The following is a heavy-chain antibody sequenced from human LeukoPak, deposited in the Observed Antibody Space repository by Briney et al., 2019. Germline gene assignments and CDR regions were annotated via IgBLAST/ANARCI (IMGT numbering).Heavy chain of an antibody. CDR3: ARVPFTFAFVI. Sequence: PGGSLRLSCAASGFTFSSYWMHWVRQAPGKGLVWVSRINSDGSSTSYADSVKGRFTISRDNAKNTLYLQMNSLRAEDTAVYYCARVPFTFAFVIWGQGTMVTVSS. CDR1: GFTFSSYW. CDR2: INSDGSST. J-gene: IGHJ3*02. V-gene: IGHV3-74*01.